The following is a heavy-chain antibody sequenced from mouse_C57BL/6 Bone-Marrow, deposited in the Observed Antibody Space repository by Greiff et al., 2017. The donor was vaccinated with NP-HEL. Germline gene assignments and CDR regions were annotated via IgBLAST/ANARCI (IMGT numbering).Heavy chain of an antibody. CDR3: ASPLPFAY. CDR1: GYSFTGYF. Sequence: EVKLMESGPELVKPGDSVKISCKASGYSFTGYFMNWVMQSHGKSLEWIGRINPYNGDTFYNQKFKGKATLTVDKSSSTAHMELRSLTSEDSAVYYCASPLPFAYWGQGTLVTVSA. V-gene: IGHV1-20*01. J-gene: IGHJ3*01. CDR2: INPYNGDT.